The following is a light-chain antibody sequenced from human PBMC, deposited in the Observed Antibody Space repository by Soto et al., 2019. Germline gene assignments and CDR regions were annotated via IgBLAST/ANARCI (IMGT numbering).Light chain of an antibody. J-gene: IGKJ4*01. Sequence: EIVLTQSPATLSLSPGERATLSCRASQSVSSYLAWYQQKPGQAPRLLIYDASNRATGIPARFSGSGSGTDFTLTISSLEPEDFAVYYCQQRSNWPPVTFGGGTKVDNK. CDR2: DAS. CDR1: QSVSSY. V-gene: IGKV3-11*01. CDR3: QQRSNWPPVT.